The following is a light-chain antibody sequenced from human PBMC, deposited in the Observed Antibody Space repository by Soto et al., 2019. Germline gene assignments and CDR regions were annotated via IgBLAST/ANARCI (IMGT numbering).Light chain of an antibody. V-gene: IGKV2-30*01. CDR2: EVS. J-gene: IGKJ4*01. CDR1: RSLVYSDGNTS. CDR3: MQALQTPS. Sequence: DVVMTQSPLSLPVTLGQPASISCRSSRSLVYSDGNTSLNWFQQRPGQSPRRLIFEVSNRDSGVPDRFCGSASGTDFTLKISRVEAEDVGVYYCMQALQTPSFGGGTKVDI.